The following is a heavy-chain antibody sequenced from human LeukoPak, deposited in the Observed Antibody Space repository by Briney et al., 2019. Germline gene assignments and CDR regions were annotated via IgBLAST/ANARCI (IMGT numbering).Heavy chain of an antibody. V-gene: IGHV3-33*06. D-gene: IGHD6-19*01. CDR2: IWYDESNK. J-gene: IGHJ4*02. Sequence: PGRSLRLSCAASGFSSYGMHWVRQAPGKGLEWVAVIWYDESNKYYADSVKGRFTISRDNSRNTLYLQMNSLRAEDTAVYYCAKVKEMYSSGSYYFDYWGQGTLVTVSS. CDR1: GFSSYG. CDR3: AKVKEMYSSGSYYFDY.